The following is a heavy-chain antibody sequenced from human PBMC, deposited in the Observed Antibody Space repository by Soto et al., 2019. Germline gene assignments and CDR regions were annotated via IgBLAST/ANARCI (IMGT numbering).Heavy chain of an antibody. Sequence: KPGGSLRLSCAASGFTFSDYYMSWIRQAPGKGLEWVSYISSSSSYTNYADSVKGRFTISRDNAKNSLYLQMNSLRAEDTAVYYCARASYYYDSSGYPDYWGQGTLVTVSS. CDR3: ARASYYYDSSGYPDY. CDR1: GFTFSDYY. J-gene: IGHJ4*02. D-gene: IGHD3-22*01. V-gene: IGHV3-11*06. CDR2: ISSSSSYT.